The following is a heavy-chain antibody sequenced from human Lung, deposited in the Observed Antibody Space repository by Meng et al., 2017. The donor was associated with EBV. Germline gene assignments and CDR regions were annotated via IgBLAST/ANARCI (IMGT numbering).Heavy chain of an antibody. CDR2: IYYSGST. CDR1: VGSISSKNYY. J-gene: IGHJ5*02. CDR3: ATTTVRGVNWIDP. V-gene: IGHV4-31*03. Sequence: QVQLQESGPGLVKPSQTLSLTCTVSVGSISSKNYYWSWIRQHPGKGLEWIGYIYYSGSTYYNPSLKSRVTISVDTSKNQFSLNLTFVTAADTAVYYCATTTVRGVNWIDPWGQGTLVTVSS. D-gene: IGHD3-10*01.